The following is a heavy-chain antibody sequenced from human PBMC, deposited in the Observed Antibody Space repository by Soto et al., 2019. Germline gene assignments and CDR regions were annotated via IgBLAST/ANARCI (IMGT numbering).Heavy chain of an antibody. Sequence: GEALKISCEGSGYSFTNYWIGWVRQMPGKGLEWMGIIYPGDSDTRYSPSFQGQVTISADKSISTAYLQWSRLKASDTAMYYCARRGMPAPFDYWGQGTPVTVAS. CDR2: IYPGDSDT. CDR1: GYSFTNYW. D-gene: IGHD2-2*01. J-gene: IGHJ4*02. V-gene: IGHV5-51*01. CDR3: ARRGMPAPFDY.